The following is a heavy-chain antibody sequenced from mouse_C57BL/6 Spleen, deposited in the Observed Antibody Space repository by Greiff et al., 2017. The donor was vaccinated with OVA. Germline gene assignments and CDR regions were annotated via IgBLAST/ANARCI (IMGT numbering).Heavy chain of an antibody. V-gene: IGHV1-4*01. J-gene: IGHJ4*01. D-gene: IGHD2-3*01. Sequence: QVQLQQSGAELARPGASVKMSCKASGYTFTSYTMHWVKQRPGQGLEWIGYINPSSGYTKYNQKFKDKATLTADKSSSTAYMQLSSLTSEDSAVYYCAREDGYCLIYGMDYWGQGTSVTVSS. CDR2: INPSSGYT. CDR1: GYTFTSYT. CDR3: AREDGYCLIYGMDY.